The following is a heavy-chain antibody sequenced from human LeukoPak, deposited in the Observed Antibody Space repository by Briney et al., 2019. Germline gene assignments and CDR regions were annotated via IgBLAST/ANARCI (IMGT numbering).Heavy chain of an antibody. D-gene: IGHD3-22*01. V-gene: IGHV3-11*04. J-gene: IGHJ6*02. CDR3: ARDLQDYDSSGYYYYYYGMDV. CDR1: GFTFSDYY. CDR2: ISSSGSTI. Sequence: GGSLRLSCAASGFTFSDYYMSWIRQAPGKGLEWVSYISSSGSTIYYAGSVKGRFTISRDNAKNSLYLQMNSLRDEDTAVYYCARDLQDYDSSGYYYYYYGMDVWGQGTTVTVSS.